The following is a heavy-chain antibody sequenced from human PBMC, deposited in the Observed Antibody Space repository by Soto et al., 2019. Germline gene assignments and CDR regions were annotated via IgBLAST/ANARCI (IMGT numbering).Heavy chain of an antibody. CDR3: ARLGLRYFDWLFLGMGV. Sequence: ASVKVSCKASGYTFTTYDISWVRQAPGQGLEWMGRISTYNGDTNYPQSLQGRLTMTTDTSTTTAYMELRSLTFDDTAVYYCARLGLRYFDWLFLGMGVWGQGTTVTVS. J-gene: IGHJ6*02. CDR2: ISTYNGDT. CDR1: GYTFTTYD. V-gene: IGHV1-18*01. D-gene: IGHD3-9*01.